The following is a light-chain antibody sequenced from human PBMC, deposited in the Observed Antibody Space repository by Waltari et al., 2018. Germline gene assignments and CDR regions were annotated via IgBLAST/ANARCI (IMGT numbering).Light chain of an antibody. J-gene: IGKJ1*01. CDR2: GES. CDR3: QQFLMSPRT. Sequence: EVVLTQSPGTLSLTPGERATLSCRASQSLDSTYLGWYQQKPGQAPRHLSYGESNRAPGIPDRFSGRGSGTDFTLTISRLEPEDFAVYYCQQFLMSPRTFGRGTKVEV. CDR1: QSLDSTY. V-gene: IGKV3-20*01.